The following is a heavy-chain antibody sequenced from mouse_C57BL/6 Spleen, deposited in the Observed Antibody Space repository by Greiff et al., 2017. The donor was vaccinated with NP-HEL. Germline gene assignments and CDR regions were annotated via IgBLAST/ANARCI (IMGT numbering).Heavy chain of an antibody. V-gene: IGHV5-6*01. CDR1: GFTFSSYG. Sequence: EVKLVESGGDLVKPGGSLKLSCAASGFTFSSYGMSWVRQTPDKRLEWVATISSGGSCTYYPDSVKGRFTISTDTSTNTVYLQLSSLTSEDTAMCCCASPSDFHYFDYWGQGTTLTVSS. CDR3: ASPSDFHYFDY. J-gene: IGHJ2*01. CDR2: ISSGGSCT.